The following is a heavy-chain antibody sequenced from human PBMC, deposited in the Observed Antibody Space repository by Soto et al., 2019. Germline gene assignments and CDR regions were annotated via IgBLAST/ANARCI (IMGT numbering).Heavy chain of an antibody. J-gene: IGHJ5*02. CDR2: INHSGST. CDR1: GGSFSGYY. D-gene: IGHD6-19*01. CDR3: ARNSRRAGRYNWFDP. Sequence: QVQLQQWGAGLLKPSETLSLTCAVYGGSFSGYYWSWIRQPPGKGLEWIGEINHSGSTNYNPSLKSRVTISVDTSKNQFSLKLSSVTAADTAVHYCARNSRRAGRYNWFDPWGQGTLVTVSS. V-gene: IGHV4-34*01.